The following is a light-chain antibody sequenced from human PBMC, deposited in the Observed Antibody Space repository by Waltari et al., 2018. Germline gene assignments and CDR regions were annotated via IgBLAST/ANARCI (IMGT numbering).Light chain of an antibody. V-gene: IGLV4-69*01. J-gene: IGLJ3*02. Sequence: QLVLTQSPSASASLGASVKLTCTLSSGHSSNVIAWLQQQPEKGPRYLMKVNSAGRHSKGDEIPDRFSGSSSGAERYLTISSLQSEDEADYYCQTGGHGTWVFGGGTKLTVL. CDR1: SGHSSNV. CDR3: QTGGHGTWV. CDR2: VNSAGRH.